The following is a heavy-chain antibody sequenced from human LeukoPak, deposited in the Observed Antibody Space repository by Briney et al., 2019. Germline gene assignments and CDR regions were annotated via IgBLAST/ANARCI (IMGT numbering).Heavy chain of an antibody. Sequence: GRSLRLPCAASGFTFSSYAMHWVRQAPGKGLEWVAVISYDGSNKYYADSVKGRFTISRDNSKNTLYLQMNSLRAEDTAVYYCARDLGIAVAGPQSEDGMDVWGKGTTVTVSS. D-gene: IGHD6-19*01. V-gene: IGHV3-30*04. J-gene: IGHJ6*04. CDR3: ARDLGIAVAGPQSEDGMDV. CDR2: ISYDGSNK. CDR1: GFTFSSYA.